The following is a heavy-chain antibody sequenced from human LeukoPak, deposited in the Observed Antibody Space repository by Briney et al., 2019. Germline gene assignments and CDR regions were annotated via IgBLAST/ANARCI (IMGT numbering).Heavy chain of an antibody. D-gene: IGHD2-2*01. CDR2: VNPNSGGT. Sequence: ASVKVSCKASGYTFTGYYMLWVRQAPGQGLEWMGWVNPNSGGTNYAQKFQGRVTMTRDTSISTAYMELSRLRSDDTAVYYCARVVVVPAASDYWGQGTLVTVSS. CDR3: ARVVVVPAASDY. J-gene: IGHJ4*02. CDR1: GYTFTGYY. V-gene: IGHV1-2*02.